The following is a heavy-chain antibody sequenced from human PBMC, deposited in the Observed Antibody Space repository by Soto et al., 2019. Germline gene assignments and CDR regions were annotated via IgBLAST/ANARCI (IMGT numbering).Heavy chain of an antibody. V-gene: IGHV1-18*01. CDR2: ISAYNGNT. CDR1: GYTFTSYG. J-gene: IGHJ4*02. CDR3: ARARYDILTGYYTNFDC. D-gene: IGHD3-9*01. Sequence: ASVKVSCKASGYTFTSYGISWVRQAPGQGLEWMGWISAYNGNTNYAQKLQGRVTMTTDTSTSTAYMELRSLRSDDTAVYYCARARYDILTGYYTNFDCWGQGTVVTVSS.